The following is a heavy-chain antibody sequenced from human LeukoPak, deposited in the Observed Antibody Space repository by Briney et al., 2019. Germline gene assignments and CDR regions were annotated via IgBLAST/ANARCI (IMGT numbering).Heavy chain of an antibody. D-gene: IGHD3-10*01. CDR1: GYTFTSYG. J-gene: IGHJ4*02. CDR2: ISAYNGNT. V-gene: IGHV1-18*01. CDR3: ARPYQGSRGSVHFDY. Sequence: ASVKDSCKASGYTFTSYGISWVRQAPGQGLEWMGWISAYNGNTNYAQKLQGRVTMTTDTSTSTAYMELRSLRSNDTAVYYCARPYQGSRGSVHFDYWGQGTLVTVSS.